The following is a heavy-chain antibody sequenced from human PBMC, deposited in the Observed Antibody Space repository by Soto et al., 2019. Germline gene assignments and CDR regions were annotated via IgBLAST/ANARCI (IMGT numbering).Heavy chain of an antibody. CDR1: GVTFTNFA. V-gene: IGHV3-23*01. D-gene: IGHD3-10*01. CDR3: AKGSWVHHGSEGGNWHDP. J-gene: IGHJ5*02. Sequence: EVQLLESGGGLVQPGGSLRLSCAASGVTFTNFAMNWVRQAPGKGLEWVAGISHSGSSTYYADSVKGRFTVSRDNSMDTLCLQLNRLRADDRAVYYCAKGSWVHHGSEGGNWHDPWCQGTLVTVS. CDR2: ISHSGSST.